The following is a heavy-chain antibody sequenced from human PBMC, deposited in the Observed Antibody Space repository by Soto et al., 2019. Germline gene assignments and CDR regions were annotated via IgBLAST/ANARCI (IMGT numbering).Heavy chain of an antibody. CDR1: GFSLSTSGVG. CDR2: IYWDDDK. V-gene: IGHV2-5*02. J-gene: IGHJ6*02. D-gene: IGHD3-22*01. Sequence: QITLKESGPTLVKPTQTLTLTCTFSGFSLSTSGVGVGWIRQPPGKALEWLALIYWDDDKRYSPSLKSRLTITKDTSKNQVVLTMTNMXPVDTATYYXAHXLHYYDSSGYYYADYYYGMDVWGQGTTVTVSS. CDR3: AHXLHYYDSSGYYYADYYYGMDV.